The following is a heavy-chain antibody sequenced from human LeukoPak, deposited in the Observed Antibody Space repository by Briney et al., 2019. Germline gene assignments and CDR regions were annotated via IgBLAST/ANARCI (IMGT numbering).Heavy chain of an antibody. CDR1: GFTFSSSG. CDR2: ISYDGSTK. CDR3: AKSVVLVRGVIPDKGQSGFDY. J-gene: IGHJ4*02. Sequence: GGSLRLSCAATGFTFSSSGMHWVRQAPGKGLEWVALISYDGSTKYYADSVKGRFTISRDNSKSTLYLQMNSLRAEDTAVYYCAKSVVLVRGVIPDKGQSGFDYWGQGTLVTVSS. V-gene: IGHV3-30*18. D-gene: IGHD3-10*01.